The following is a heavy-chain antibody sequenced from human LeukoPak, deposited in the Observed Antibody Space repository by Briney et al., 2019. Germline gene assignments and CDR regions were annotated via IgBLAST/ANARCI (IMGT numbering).Heavy chain of an antibody. CDR3: ARPSGSRWGFDP. Sequence: SETLSLTCTVSGGSISNTYYYWGWLRQPPGTGLEYIGSVNYNGYAFYNPSLKSRVTISVDTSKNQFSLKLTSVTAADTAVYYCARPSGSRWGFDPWGQGTLVTVSS. CDR1: GGSISNTYYY. CDR2: VNYNGYA. D-gene: IGHD1-26*01. J-gene: IGHJ5*02. V-gene: IGHV4-39*01.